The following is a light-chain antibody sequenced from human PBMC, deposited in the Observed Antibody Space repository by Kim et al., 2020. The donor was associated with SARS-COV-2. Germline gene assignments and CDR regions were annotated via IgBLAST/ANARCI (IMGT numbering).Light chain of an antibody. CDR3: QQANSFPLT. CDR1: QGISGW. CDR2: GAS. V-gene: IGKV1-12*01. J-gene: IGKJ4*01. Sequence: ASGGDRVTISCRASQGISGWLAWYQQKAGKAPNLLIYGASSLQSGVPSRFNGSGSGTDFTLTISNLHPEDFATYYCQQANSFPLTFGGGTKVDIK.